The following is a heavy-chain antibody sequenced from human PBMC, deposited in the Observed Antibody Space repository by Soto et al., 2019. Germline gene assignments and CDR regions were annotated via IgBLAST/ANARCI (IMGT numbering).Heavy chain of an antibody. CDR2: IIPILGIA. V-gene: IGHV1-69*02. CDR3: ARGYSSSWYSGWFDP. J-gene: IGHJ5*02. D-gene: IGHD6-13*01. Sequence: QVQLVQSGAEVKKPGSSVKVSCKASGGTFSSYTISWVRQAPGQGLEWMGRIIPILGIANYAQKFQGRVTITADKSTSTAYMELSSLRSEDTAVYYCARGYSSSWYSGWFDPCGQGTLVTVS. CDR1: GGTFSSYT.